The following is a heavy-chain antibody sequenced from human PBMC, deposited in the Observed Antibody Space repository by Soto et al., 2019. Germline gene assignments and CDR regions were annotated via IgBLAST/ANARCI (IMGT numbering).Heavy chain of an antibody. V-gene: IGHV3-74*01. Sequence: PGGSLILSCAASGFTFSSYWMHWVRQAPGKGLVWVSRINSDGSSTSYADSVKGRFTISRDNAKNTLYLQMNSLRAEDTAVYYCARDPDNYYGSGPIDYWGQGTLVTVSS. D-gene: IGHD3-10*01. CDR1: GFTFSSYW. J-gene: IGHJ4*02. CDR2: INSDGSST. CDR3: ARDPDNYYGSGPIDY.